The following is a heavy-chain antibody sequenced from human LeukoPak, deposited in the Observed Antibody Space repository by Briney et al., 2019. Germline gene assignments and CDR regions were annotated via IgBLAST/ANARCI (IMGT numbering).Heavy chain of an antibody. V-gene: IGHV3-23*01. D-gene: IGHD3-22*01. CDR2: FSDTCGST. CDR1: GFTFSSYV. Sequence: PGGSLRLSCAASGFTFSSYVMSWVRQAPGKGLEWVSDFSDTCGSTYSADSVKGRFTISRDNSKNTLYLQMNSLRDEDTAVYYCAKHRFESGGYHSTDWGQGTLVTVSS. J-gene: IGHJ4*02. CDR3: AKHRFESGGYHSTD.